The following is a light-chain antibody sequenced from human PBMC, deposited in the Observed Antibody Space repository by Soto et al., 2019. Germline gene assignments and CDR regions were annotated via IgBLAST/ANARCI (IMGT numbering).Light chain of an antibody. CDR2: AAS. V-gene: IGKV1-6*01. CDR3: LQDYNYPRT. CDR1: QGIRND. Sequence: IHMTQSASTLPASVGNSVTIACRASQGIRNDLGWYQQKPGKAPKLLIYAASSLQSGVPSRFSGSGSGTDFTLTISSLQTEDFATYYCLQDYNYPRTFGQGTKVDIK. J-gene: IGKJ1*01.